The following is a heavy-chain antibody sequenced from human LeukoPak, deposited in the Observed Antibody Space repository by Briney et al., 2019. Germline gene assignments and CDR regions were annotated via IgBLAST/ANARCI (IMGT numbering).Heavy chain of an antibody. Sequence: PGGSLRLSCAASGFTFTSYAMSWVRQAPGKGLEWGSSISTTGGGTYYADSVKGRFTISRDNSKNMLYLQMDSLRVDDTAVYYCATRALTGSKLYYFTYWGQGTLVTVSS. D-gene: IGHD3-9*01. CDR3: ATRALTGSKLYYFTY. CDR1: GFTFTSYA. CDR2: ISTTGGGT. V-gene: IGHV3-23*01. J-gene: IGHJ4*02.